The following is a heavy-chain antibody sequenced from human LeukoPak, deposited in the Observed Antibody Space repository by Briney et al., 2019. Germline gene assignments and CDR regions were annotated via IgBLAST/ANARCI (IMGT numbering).Heavy chain of an antibody. V-gene: IGHV3-74*03. CDR1: GFSFSSYW. D-gene: IGHD2/OR15-2a*01. Sequence: PGGSLRLSCAASGFSFSSYWMHWVRQAPGKGLVWVARISPDGSSALSADSVRGRFTISRDNADNTLYLQLNSLRAEDTAVYYCARVSFCPRCDFDYWGQGTLVTVSS. CDR3: ARVSFCPRCDFDY. J-gene: IGHJ4*02. CDR2: ISPDGSSA.